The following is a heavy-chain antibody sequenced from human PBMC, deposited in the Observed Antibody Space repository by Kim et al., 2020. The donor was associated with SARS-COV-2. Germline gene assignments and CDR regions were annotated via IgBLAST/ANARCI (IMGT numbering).Heavy chain of an antibody. Sequence: SETLSLTCTVSGGSISSICYYWGRLRQPPVKGLDWFGSIYYSRSTYYNPSLKSRVTISVDTSKNQFYLKLSSVTAADTAGYYCAGGRCSGGSCYLPDAFDIWGHGTMVTVSS. D-gene: IGHD2-15*01. CDR1: GGSISSICYY. V-gene: IGHV4-39*01. J-gene: IGHJ3*02. CDR3: AGGRCSGGSCYLPDAFDI. CDR2: IYYSRST.